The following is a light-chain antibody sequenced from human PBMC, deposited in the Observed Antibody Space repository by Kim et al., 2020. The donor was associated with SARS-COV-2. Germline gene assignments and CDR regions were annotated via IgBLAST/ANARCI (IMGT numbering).Light chain of an antibody. CDR2: GKN. Sequence: GQTVRVTSQGDSLRSYYASWDQQKPGQAPVLVIYGKNNRPSGIPDRFSGSSSGNTASLTITGAQAEDEADYYCNSRDSSGNHLGVFGTGTKVTVL. J-gene: IGLJ1*01. CDR3: NSRDSSGNHLGV. CDR1: SLRSYY. V-gene: IGLV3-19*01.